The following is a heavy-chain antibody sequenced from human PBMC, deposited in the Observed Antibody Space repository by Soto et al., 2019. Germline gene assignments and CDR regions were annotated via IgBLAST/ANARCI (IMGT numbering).Heavy chain of an antibody. CDR1: GGFLGESY. CDR2: INHVGGT. Sequence: SETLSLTCAAYGGFLGESYWTWIRQPPGKGLEWIGEINHVGGTNYNPSLKSRVTMSVDTSQNQFSLRLISVTAADTAMYFCVRIRYQLPSSVLWLDPWGQGTPVTVSS. CDR3: VRIRYQLPSSVLWLDP. J-gene: IGHJ5*02. D-gene: IGHD3-16*01. V-gene: IGHV4-34*01.